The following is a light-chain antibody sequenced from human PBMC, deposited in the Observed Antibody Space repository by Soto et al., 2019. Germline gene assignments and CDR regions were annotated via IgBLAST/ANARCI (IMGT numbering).Light chain of an antibody. Sequence: DIQLTQSPSFLSASVGDRVTITCRASQGIGSYLAWYQQKPGKAPNLLIHTASTLQSGVPSRFSGSGSGTEFTLTISSLQPEDFATYDCQQRNSYPITCGQGTRLEIK. CDR1: QGIGSY. CDR3: QQRNSYPIT. CDR2: TAS. J-gene: IGKJ5*01. V-gene: IGKV1-9*01.